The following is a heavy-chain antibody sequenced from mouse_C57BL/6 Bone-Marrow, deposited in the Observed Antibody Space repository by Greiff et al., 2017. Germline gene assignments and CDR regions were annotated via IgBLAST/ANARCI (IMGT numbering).Heavy chain of an antibody. V-gene: IGHV14-4*01. CDR3: TNPSMDY. CDR1: GFNIKDDY. Sequence: EVQLQQSGAELVRPGASVKLSCTASGFNIKDDYMHWVKQRPEQGLEWIGWIDPENGDTEYASKFQGKATITADTSSNTAHLQLSSLTSEDTAVYYCTNPSMDYWGQGTSVTVSS. J-gene: IGHJ4*01. CDR2: IDPENGDT.